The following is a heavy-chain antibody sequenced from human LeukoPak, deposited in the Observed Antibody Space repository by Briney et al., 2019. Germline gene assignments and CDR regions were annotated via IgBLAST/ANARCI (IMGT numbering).Heavy chain of an antibody. D-gene: IGHD1-26*01. CDR2: ISAYNGNT. V-gene: IGHV1-18*01. Sequence: ASVKVSCKASGYTFTSYGISWVRQAPGQGLEWMGWISAYNGNTNYAQKLQGRVTMTTDASTSTAYMELRSLRSEDTAVYYCARDQRSYDPLGYYYYYMDVWGKGTTVTVSS. CDR1: GYTFTSYG. CDR3: ARDQRSYDPLGYYYYYMDV. J-gene: IGHJ6*03.